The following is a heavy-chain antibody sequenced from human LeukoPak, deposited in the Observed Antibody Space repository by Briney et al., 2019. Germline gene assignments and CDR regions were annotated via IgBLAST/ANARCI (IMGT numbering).Heavy chain of an antibody. CDR2: ISGDGGST. V-gene: IGHV3-43*02. Sequence: GGSLRLSCAASSFTFDQYAMQGPRQAPGKGLEWVSLISGDGGSTYYADSVRGRFTISRENSKHYLYLQMNSLRTEDTALYYCAKARGINYDAFDIWGQGTMVTVSS. CDR3: AKARGINYDAFDI. D-gene: IGHD3-10*01. J-gene: IGHJ3*02. CDR1: SFTFDQYA.